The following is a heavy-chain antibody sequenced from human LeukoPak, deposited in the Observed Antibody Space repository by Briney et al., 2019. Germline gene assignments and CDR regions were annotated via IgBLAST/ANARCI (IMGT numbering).Heavy chain of an antibody. CDR3: ARSVAGITWFDP. CDR1: GFTFSSYG. D-gene: IGHD6-19*01. J-gene: IGHJ5*02. V-gene: IGHV3-23*01. CDR2: ISGSGGST. Sequence: GGSLRLSCAASGFTFSSYGMSWVRQAPGKGLEWVSAISGSGGSTYYADSVKGRFTISRDNSMNTLNLQMSSLRPEDTAVYYCARSVAGITWFDPWGQGTLVTVSS.